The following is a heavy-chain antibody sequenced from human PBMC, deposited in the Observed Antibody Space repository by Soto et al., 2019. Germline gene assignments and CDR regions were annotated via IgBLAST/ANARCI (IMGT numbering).Heavy chain of an antibody. V-gene: IGHV3-30-3*01. J-gene: IGHJ6*02. CDR3: ARDRAIVVVPAAIGYHYYYGMDV. CDR2: ISYDGSNK. CDR1: GFTFSSYA. D-gene: IGHD2-2*02. Sequence: GGSLRLSCAASGFTFSSYAMHWVRQAPGKGLEWVAVISYDGSNKYYADSVKGRFTISRDNSKNTLYLQMNSLRAEDTAVYYCARDRAIVVVPAAIGYHYYYGMDVWGQGTTVTVSS.